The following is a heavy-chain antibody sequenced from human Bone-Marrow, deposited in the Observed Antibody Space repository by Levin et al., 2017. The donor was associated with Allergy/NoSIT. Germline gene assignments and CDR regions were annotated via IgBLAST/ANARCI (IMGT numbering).Heavy chain of an antibody. D-gene: IGHD2-21*02. CDR2: ISYDGSNK. Sequence: GESLKISCAASGFTFSSYGMHWVRQAPGKGLEWVAVISYDGSNKYYADSVKGRFTISRDNSKNTLYLQMNSLRAEDTAVYYCAKDEKYQGNIVVVTAINGWGQGTLVTVSS. V-gene: IGHV3-30*18. CDR1: GFTFSSYG. CDR3: AKDEKYQGNIVVVTAING. J-gene: IGHJ4*02.